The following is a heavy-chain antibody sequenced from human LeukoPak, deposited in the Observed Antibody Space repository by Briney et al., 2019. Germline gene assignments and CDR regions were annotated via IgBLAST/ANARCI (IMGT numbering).Heavy chain of an antibody. D-gene: IGHD5-18*01. CDR2: IYYSGST. CDR3: ARGRRYSYGYGGVVFDY. J-gene: IGHJ4*02. CDR1: GGSISSSSYY. V-gene: IGHV4-39*01. Sequence: PSETLSLTCTVSGGSISSSSYYWGWIRQPPGKGLEWIGSIYYSGSTYYNPSLKSRVTISVDTSKNQFSLKLSSVTAADTAVYYCARGRRYSYGYGGVVFDYWGQGTLVTVSS.